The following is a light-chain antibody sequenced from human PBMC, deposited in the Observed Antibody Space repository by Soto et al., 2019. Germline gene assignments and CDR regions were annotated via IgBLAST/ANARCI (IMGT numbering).Light chain of an antibody. V-gene: IGLV2-14*01. J-gene: IGLJ1*01. CDR2: DVS. Sequence: QSALSQPASVSGSPGQSVTISCTGTSSDVGAYDLVCWYQQHPGKAPKLMIYDVSNRPSGVSNRFSGSKSGNTASLTISGLQDEDEADYYCSSYTSSSTPDVFGTGTKVTVL. CDR3: SSYTSSSTPDV. CDR1: SSDVGAYDL.